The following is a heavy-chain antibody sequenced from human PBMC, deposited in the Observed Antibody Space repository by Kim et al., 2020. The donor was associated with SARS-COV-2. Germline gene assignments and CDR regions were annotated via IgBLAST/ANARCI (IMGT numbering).Heavy chain of an antibody. J-gene: IGHJ4*02. D-gene: IGHD6-19*01. CDR1: GGSFSGYY. V-gene: IGHV4-34*01. CDR3: AREPAGQWLVRYYFDY. CDR2: INHSGST. Sequence: SETLSLTCAVYGGSFSGYYWSWIRQPPGKGLEWIGEINHSGSTNYNPSLKSRVTISVDTSKNQFSLKLSSVTAADTAVYYCAREPAGQWLVRYYFDYWGQGTLVTVSS.